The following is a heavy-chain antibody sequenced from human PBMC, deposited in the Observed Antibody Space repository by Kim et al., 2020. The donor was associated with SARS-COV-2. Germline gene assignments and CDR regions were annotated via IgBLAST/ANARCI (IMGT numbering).Heavy chain of an antibody. J-gene: IGHJ3*02. CDR1: GFTFSSYS. CDR3: ARRPDDYVWVSYRLSHEAFDI. Sequence: GGSLRLSCAASGFTFSSYSMNWVRQAPGKGLEWVSSISSSSSYIYYADSVKGRFTISRHNAKNSLYLQMNSLRAEDTAVYYCARRPDDYVWVSYRLSHEAFDIRGQRTMVTVSS. D-gene: IGHD3-16*02. CDR2: ISSSSSYI. V-gene: IGHV3-21*01.